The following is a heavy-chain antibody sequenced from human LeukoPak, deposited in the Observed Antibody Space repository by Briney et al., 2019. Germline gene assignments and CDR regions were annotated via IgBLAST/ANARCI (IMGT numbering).Heavy chain of an antibody. V-gene: IGHV1-24*01. J-gene: IGHJ6*03. Sequence: ASVKVSCKVSGYTLTELSVHWVRQAPGKGLEWMGGFDPEDGETIYAQKFQGRVTMTEDTSTDTAYMELSSLRSEDTAVYYCATARGIAAAGTGSDDYYYYMDVWGKGTTVTVSS. CDR2: FDPEDGET. CDR3: ATARGIAAAGTGSDDYYYYMDV. D-gene: IGHD6-13*01. CDR1: GYTLTELS.